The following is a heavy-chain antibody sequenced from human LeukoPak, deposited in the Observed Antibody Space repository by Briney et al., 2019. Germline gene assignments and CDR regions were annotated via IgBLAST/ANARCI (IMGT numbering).Heavy chain of an antibody. D-gene: IGHD3-3*01. Sequence: GGSLRLSCAASGFTFSSYWMSWVRQAPGKGLEWVANIKQDGSENYYVDSVKGRFTISRDNAKNSLYLQMNSLRAEDTAVYYCAREGSTADFWSGYYNNYYYGMDVWGQGTTVTVSS. CDR1: GFTFSSYW. V-gene: IGHV3-7*01. CDR2: IKQDGSEN. J-gene: IGHJ6*02. CDR3: AREGSTADFWSGYYNNYYYGMDV.